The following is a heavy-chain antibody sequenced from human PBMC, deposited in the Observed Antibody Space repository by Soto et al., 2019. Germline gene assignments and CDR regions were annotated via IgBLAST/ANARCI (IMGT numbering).Heavy chain of an antibody. CDR3: ARDRGGDYDILTGYLIGAFDI. CDR2: INPSGGST. D-gene: IGHD3-9*01. J-gene: IGHJ3*02. Sequence: ASVKDSCTASGYTFTSYYMHWVRQAPGQGLEWLGIINPSGGSTSYAQKFQGRVTMTRDTSTSTVYMELSSLRSEDTAVYYCARDRGGDYDILTGYLIGAFDIWGQGTMVTVSS. V-gene: IGHV1-46*03. CDR1: GYTFTSYY.